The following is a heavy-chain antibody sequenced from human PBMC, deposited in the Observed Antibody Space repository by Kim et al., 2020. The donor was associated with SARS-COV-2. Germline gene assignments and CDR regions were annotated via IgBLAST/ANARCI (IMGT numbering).Heavy chain of an antibody. CDR3: AKGSGSDYSYFDY. CDR2: ISYDGSNK. J-gene: IGHJ4*02. Sequence: GGSLRLSCAASGFTFSSYGMHWVRQAPGKGLEWVAVISYDGSNKYYADSVKGRFTISRDNSKNTLYLHMNSLRAEDTAVYYCAKGSGSDYSYFDYWGQGT. D-gene: IGHD3-10*01. CDR1: GFTFSSYG. V-gene: IGHV3-30*18.